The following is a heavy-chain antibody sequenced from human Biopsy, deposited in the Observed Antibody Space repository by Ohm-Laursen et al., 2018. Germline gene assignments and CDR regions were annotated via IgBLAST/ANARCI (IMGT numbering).Heavy chain of an antibody. CDR3: ARAGRYCSGGGCYSWFDS. CDR1: GFSFSDNY. CDR2: IRDKANSYTT. J-gene: IGHJ5*01. D-gene: IGHD2-15*01. V-gene: IGHV3-72*01. Sequence: SLRLSCAASGFSFSDNYMDWVRQAPGKGLERVGRIRDKANSYTTDYAASVKGRFTISRDDSKNSLYLQMNSLKTEDTALYYCARAGRYCSGGGCYSWFDSWGQGTLVTGSS.